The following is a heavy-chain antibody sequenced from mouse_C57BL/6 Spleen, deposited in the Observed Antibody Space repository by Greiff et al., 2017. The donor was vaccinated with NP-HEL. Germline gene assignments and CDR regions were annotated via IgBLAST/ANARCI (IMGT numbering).Heavy chain of an antibody. CDR1: GYAFTNYL. Sequence: VQLQQSGAELVRPGPSVKVSCKASGYAFTNYLIEWVKQRPGQGLEWIGVINPGSGGTNYNEKFKGKATLTADKSSSTAYMQLSSLTSEDSAVYFCARDYGSSWNWFAYWGQGTLVTVSA. V-gene: IGHV1-54*01. J-gene: IGHJ3*01. D-gene: IGHD1-1*01. CDR3: ARDYGSSWNWFAY. CDR2: INPGSGGT.